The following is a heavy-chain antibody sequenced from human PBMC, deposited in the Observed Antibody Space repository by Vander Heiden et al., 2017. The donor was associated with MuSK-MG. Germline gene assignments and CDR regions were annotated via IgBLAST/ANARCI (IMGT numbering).Heavy chain of an antibody. Sequence: YWIGWVRQMPGKGLEWMGIIYSGDSDTRYSPSFQGQVTISADKSISTAYLQWSSLKASDTAIYYCARRVAEGYFDLWGRGTLVTVSS. CDR3: ARRVAEGYFDL. CDR2: IYSGDSDT. J-gene: IGHJ2*01. V-gene: IGHV5-51*01. CDR1: YW.